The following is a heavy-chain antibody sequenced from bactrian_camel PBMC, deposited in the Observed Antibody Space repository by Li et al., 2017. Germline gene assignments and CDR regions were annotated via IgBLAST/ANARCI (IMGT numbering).Heavy chain of an antibody. CDR3: AQGGIL. V-gene: IGHV3S31*01. CDR1: GFTFSNFA. Sequence: QLVESGGGLVQAGGSLRLSCAVSGFTFSNFAMTWVRQAPGKGLEWVPSISMYGSSTFYADSVKGRFTISEDYAQNTLYLQLNSLKPEDTAMYYCAQGGILWGQGTQVTVSS. J-gene: IGHJ4*01. CDR2: ISMYGSST. D-gene: IGHD7*01.